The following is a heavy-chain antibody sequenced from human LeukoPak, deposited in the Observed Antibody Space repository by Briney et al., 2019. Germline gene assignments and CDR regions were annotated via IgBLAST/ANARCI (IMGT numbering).Heavy chain of an antibody. J-gene: IGHJ4*02. Sequence: WASVKVSCKASGGTFSSYAISWVRQAPGQGLEWMGGIIPIFGTANYAQKFQGRVTIAADESTSTAYMELCSLRSEDTAVYYCARVFGYSSSWYTDYWGQGTLVTVSS. CDR1: GGTFSSYA. CDR2: IIPIFGTA. V-gene: IGHV1-69*13. D-gene: IGHD6-13*01. CDR3: ARVFGYSSSWYTDY.